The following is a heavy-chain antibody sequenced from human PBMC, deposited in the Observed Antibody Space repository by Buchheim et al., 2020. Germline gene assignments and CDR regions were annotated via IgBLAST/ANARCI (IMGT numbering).Heavy chain of an antibody. D-gene: IGHD6-13*01. V-gene: IGHV3-11*01. CDR1: GFTFSDYY. J-gene: IGHJ6*03. CDR3: ARRLEVMAAAGVPDYYYYMDV. Sequence: QVQLVESGGGLVKPGGSLRLSCAASGFTFSDYYMSCIRQAPGKGLEWVSYISSSGSTIYYADSVKGRFTISRDNAKNSLYLQMNSLRAEDTAVYYCARRLEVMAAAGVPDYYYYMDVWGKGTT. CDR2: ISSSGSTI.